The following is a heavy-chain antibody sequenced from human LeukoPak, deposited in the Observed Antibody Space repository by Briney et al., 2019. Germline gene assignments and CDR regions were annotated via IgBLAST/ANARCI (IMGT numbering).Heavy chain of an antibody. D-gene: IGHD4-17*01. V-gene: IGHV3-23*01. Sequence: PGGSLRLSCAASGFTFSSYAMSWVRQAPGKGLEWVSAISGSGGSTYYADSVKGRFTISRDKSKNTLHLQMNTLRAEDTAVYFCAKERSHGLFFDYWGQGSPVTVSS. CDR1: GFTFSSYA. CDR3: AKERSHGLFFDY. J-gene: IGHJ4*02. CDR2: ISGSGGST.